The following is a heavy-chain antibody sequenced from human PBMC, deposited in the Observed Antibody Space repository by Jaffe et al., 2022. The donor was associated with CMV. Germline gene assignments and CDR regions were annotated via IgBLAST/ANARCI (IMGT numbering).Heavy chain of an antibody. Sequence: QLRLQASGPGLVKPSETLSLTCTVSEGSIGNYHYYWGWLRQPSGRGLEWIGSVYYTGITYYNPSLESRIAVSIVPSENRFALRLNSLTAADTAVYYCARHVVSTRGFEEHFDSWGQGTLVTVSS. CDR2: VYYTGIT. J-gene: IGHJ4*02. CDR3: ARHVVSTRGFEEHFDS. CDR1: EGSIGNYHYY. V-gene: IGHV4-39*01. D-gene: IGHD6-25*01.